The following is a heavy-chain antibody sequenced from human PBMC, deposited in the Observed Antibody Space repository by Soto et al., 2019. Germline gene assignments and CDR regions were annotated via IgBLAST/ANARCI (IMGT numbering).Heavy chain of an antibody. Sequence: QITLKESGPTLVKPTQTLTLTCTFSGFSLTTRGVGVGWIRQPPGKALEWLALIYWDDDEGYSPSLKSRLTTPXEXXKTQVVLTKTNMAPADPATYYFPHRPRAFSYHFDYGGQGTLVTVSS. CDR1: GFSLTTRGVG. CDR3: PHRPRAFSYHFDY. V-gene: IGHV2-5*02. CDR2: IYWDDDE. D-gene: IGHD5-18*01. J-gene: IGHJ4*02.